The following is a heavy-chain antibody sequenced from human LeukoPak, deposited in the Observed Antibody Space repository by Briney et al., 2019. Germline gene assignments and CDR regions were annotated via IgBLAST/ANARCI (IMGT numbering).Heavy chain of an antibody. CDR3: ARVGNVGYFDY. V-gene: IGHV1-46*01. CDR2: INPSGGST. Sequence: ASVTVSCKASGYTFTSYYMHWVRQAPGQGLEWMGIINPSGGSTSYAQKFRGRVTMTRDTSTSTVYMELSSLRSEDTAVYYCARVGNVGYFDYWGQGTLVTVSS. CDR1: GYTFTSYY. D-gene: IGHD1-26*01. J-gene: IGHJ4*02.